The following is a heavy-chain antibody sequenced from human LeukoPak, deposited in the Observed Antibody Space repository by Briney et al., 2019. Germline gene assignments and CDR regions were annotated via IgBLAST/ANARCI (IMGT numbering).Heavy chain of an antibody. V-gene: IGHV3-15*01. D-gene: IGHD6-19*01. CDR1: GFTFNNAW. Sequence: KPGGSLRLSCAASGFTFNNAWMSWVRQAQGKGLEWVGRIKRETDGGTTDYAAPVKGRFTISRDDSKNTLYLQMNNLQTEDTAVYYCTAIAVAGFSVFDYWGQGTLVAVSS. CDR2: IKRETDGGTT. J-gene: IGHJ4*02. CDR3: TAIAVAGFSVFDY.